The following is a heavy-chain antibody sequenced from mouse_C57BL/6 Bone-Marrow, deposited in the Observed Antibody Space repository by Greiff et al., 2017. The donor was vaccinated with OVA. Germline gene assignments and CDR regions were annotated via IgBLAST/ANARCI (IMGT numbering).Heavy chain of an antibody. J-gene: IGHJ2*01. CDR3: ARDRELRPFDY. CDR2: ISDGGSYT. Sequence: VQLVESGGGLVKPGGSLKLSCAASGFPFRSYAMSWVRPTPEKRLGWVATISDGGSYTYYPDNVKGRFTISRDNAKNNLYLQMSHVKSEDTAMYYSARDRELRPFDYWGQGTTLTVSS. D-gene: IGHD3-2*02. CDR1: GFPFRSYA. V-gene: IGHV5-4*01.